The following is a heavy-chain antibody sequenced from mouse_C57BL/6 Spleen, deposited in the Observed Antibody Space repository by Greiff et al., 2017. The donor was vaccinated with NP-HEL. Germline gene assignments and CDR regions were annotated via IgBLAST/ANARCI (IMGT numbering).Heavy chain of an antibody. CDR1: GFSLTSYG. J-gene: IGHJ4*01. Sequence: QVQLKESGPGLVQPSQSLSITCTVSGFSLTSYGVHWVRQSPGKGLEWLGVIWRGGSTDYNAAFMSRLSITKDNSKSQVFFKMNSLQADDTAIYYCAKNGDYGKSYAMDYWGQGTSVTVSS. CDR3: AKNGDYGKSYAMDY. D-gene: IGHD2-1*01. V-gene: IGHV2-5*01. CDR2: IWRGGST.